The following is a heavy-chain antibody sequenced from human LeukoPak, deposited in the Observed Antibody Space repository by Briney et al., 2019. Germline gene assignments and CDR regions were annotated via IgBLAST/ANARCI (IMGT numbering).Heavy chain of an antibody. CDR1: GFTFSSYS. V-gene: IGHV3-48*04. D-gene: IGHD3-22*01. CDR2: ISSSSSSTI. J-gene: IGHJ4*02. CDR3: ARVNPYDSNGYYYEKFYFDY. Sequence: GGSLRLSCAASGFTFSSYSMNWVRQAPGKGLEWVSYISSSSSSTIYYADSVKGRFTISRDNAKNSLYLQMNSLRAEDTAVYYCARVNPYDSNGYYYEKFYFDYWGQGTLVTVSS.